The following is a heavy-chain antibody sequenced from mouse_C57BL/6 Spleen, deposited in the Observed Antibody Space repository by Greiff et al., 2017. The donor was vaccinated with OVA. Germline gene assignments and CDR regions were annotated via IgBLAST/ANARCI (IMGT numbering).Heavy chain of an antibody. V-gene: IGHV14-3*01. Sequence: EVQLQQSVAELVRPGASVKLSCTASGFNIKNTYMHWVKQRPEQGLEWIGRIDPANGNTKYAPKFQGKATITADTSSNTAYLQLSSLTSEDTAIYYGASYYGSSDYSMDYWGQGTSVTVSS. D-gene: IGHD1-1*01. CDR2: IDPANGNT. CDR3: ASYYGSSDYSMDY. J-gene: IGHJ4*01. CDR1: GFNIKNTY.